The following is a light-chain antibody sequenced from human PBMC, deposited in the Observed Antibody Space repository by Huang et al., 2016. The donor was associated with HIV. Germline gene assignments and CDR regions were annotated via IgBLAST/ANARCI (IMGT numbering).Light chain of an antibody. J-gene: IGKJ1*01. CDR1: HSLLHSDGNTY. CDR2: KVS. Sequence: DVVLTQSPLSLPVTLGQPASISCKSSHSLLHSDGNTYLNWFLQRPGQSPRRIIYKVSNRDFGVPARFSGSGSGADFTLTISSVEADDIGVYYCMQGTHWPQTFGQGTKVEVK. V-gene: IGKV2-30*02. CDR3: MQGTHWPQT.